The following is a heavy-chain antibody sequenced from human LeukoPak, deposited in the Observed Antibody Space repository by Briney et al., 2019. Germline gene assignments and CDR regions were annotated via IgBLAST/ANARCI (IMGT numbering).Heavy chain of an antibody. J-gene: IGHJ4*02. CDR1: GFTFSSYA. CDR2: ISSNGGST. CDR3: ARVGATELLDY. V-gene: IGHV3-64*01. Sequence: PGGSLRLSCAASGFTFSSYAMHWVRPAPGKGLEYVSAISSNGGSTYYANSVKGRFTISRDNSKNTLYLQMGSLRAEDMAVYYCARVGATELLDYWGQGTLVTVSS. D-gene: IGHD1-26*01.